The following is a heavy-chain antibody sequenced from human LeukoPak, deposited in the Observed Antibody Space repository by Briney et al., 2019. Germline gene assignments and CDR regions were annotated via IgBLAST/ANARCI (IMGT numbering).Heavy chain of an antibody. V-gene: IGHV4-39*01. Sequence: PSETLSLTCTVSGGSISSSSYYWGWIRQPPGKGLEWIGSIYYSGSTYYNPSLKSRVTISVDTSKNQFSLKLSSVTAADTAVYYCARHVGSSGLRHAFDIWGQGTMVTVSS. D-gene: IGHD3-22*01. CDR2: IYYSGST. J-gene: IGHJ3*02. CDR1: GGSISSSSYY. CDR3: ARHVGSSGLRHAFDI.